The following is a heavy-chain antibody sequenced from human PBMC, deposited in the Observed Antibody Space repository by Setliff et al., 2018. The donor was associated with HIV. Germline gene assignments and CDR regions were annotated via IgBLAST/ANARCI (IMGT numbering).Heavy chain of an antibody. J-gene: IGHJ2*01. CDR2: ISHSGNT. CDR1: GGSFSGSY. V-gene: IGHV4-34*01. D-gene: IGHD2-2*01. Sequence: PSETLSLTCAVYGGSFSGSYWSWIRQPPGGGLEWIGEISHSGNTDYNSSLKSRVTTSVDTSKKQFSLEMRSLTAADTAIYYCARDQRLPGVQPPYWYFDLWGRGTLVTVSS. CDR3: ARDQRLPGVQPPYWYFDL.